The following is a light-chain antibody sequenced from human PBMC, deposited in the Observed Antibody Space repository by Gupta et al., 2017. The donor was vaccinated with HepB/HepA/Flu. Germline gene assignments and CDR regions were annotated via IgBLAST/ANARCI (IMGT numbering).Light chain of an antibody. V-gene: IGKV3-15*01. Sequence: TVLTQSPDTLSVSPGERATLSCRASQTVRNNLAWYQQTPGQTPRLLIYGASTRATGIPARFSGSGSGTEFTLTIDSLQSEDYAMYYCHQYNDWWTFGHGTKVEVK. CDR2: GAS. CDR3: HQYNDWWT. CDR1: QTVRNN. J-gene: IGKJ1*01.